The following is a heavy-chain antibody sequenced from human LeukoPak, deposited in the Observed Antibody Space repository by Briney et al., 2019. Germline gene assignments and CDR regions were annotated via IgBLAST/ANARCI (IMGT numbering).Heavy chain of an antibody. D-gene: IGHD3-16*01. V-gene: IGHV3-48*01. CDR2: ISGSSGTI. Sequence: PGGPLRLSCAASGFTFSTYSMNWVRQAPGKGLEWVLYISGSSGTIYYADSVKGRFTISRDNAKNSLYLQMNSLRAEDTAVYYCARRSEFGVLYYMDVWGKGTTVTVSS. J-gene: IGHJ6*03. CDR1: GFTFSTYS. CDR3: ARRSEFGVLYYMDV.